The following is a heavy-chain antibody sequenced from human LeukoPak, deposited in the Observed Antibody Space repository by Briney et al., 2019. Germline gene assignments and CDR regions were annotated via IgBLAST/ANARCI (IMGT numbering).Heavy chain of an antibody. CDR2: LYPGDSET. Sequence: GESLKSSCKGSGYSFVNYWIGWVRQMPGKGLEWMGILYPGDSETRYSPSFQGQVTISVDKSISTAFLQWSSLKASDTAIYYCARATGDDGYFDYWGPGTLVTVSS. V-gene: IGHV5-51*01. J-gene: IGHJ4*02. CDR3: ARATGDDGYFDY. CDR1: GYSFVNYW.